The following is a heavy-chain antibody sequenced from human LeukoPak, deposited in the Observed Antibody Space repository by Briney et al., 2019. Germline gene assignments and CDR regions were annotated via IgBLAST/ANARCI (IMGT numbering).Heavy chain of an antibody. D-gene: IGHD3-10*01. Sequence: SVKVSCKASGGTFSSYAISWVRQAPGQGLEWMGRIIPILGIANYAQKFQGRVTITADKSTSTAYMELSSLRSEDTAVYYCASGGSGTYFDYWGQGTLVTVSS. CDR3: ASGGSGTYFDY. V-gene: IGHV1-69*04. J-gene: IGHJ4*02. CDR2: IIPILGIA. CDR1: GGTFSSYA.